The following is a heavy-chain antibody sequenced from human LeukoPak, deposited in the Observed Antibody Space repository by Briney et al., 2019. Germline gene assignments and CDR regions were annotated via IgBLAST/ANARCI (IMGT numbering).Heavy chain of an antibody. V-gene: IGHV1-8*01. Sequence: ASVKVSCKASGYTFTSYDINWVRQDTGQGLEWMGWMNPNSGNTGYAQKSQARVTMTRNTSISTAYMELSSLRSEDTAVYYCARSFGGYDPGYYGMDVWGQGTTVTVSS. J-gene: IGHJ6*02. CDR1: GYTFTSYD. CDR2: MNPNSGNT. D-gene: IGHD3-10*01. CDR3: ARSFGGYDPGYYGMDV.